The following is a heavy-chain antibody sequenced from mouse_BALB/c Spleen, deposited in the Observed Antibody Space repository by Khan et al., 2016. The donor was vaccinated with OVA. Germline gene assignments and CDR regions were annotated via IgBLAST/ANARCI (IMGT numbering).Heavy chain of an antibody. CDR3: ARGYDFFAY. V-gene: IGHV1-26*01. J-gene: IGHJ3*01. CDR1: GYSFTGYY. CDR2: VNPNTGNT. D-gene: IGHD2-14*01. Sequence: IQLVQSGPDLVKPGASVKISCKASGYSFTGYYMNWVKQSPGKGLECIGRVNPNTGNTNYTQKFKGKAIFTVDTSSSTAYMELRSLTSADSAVYDCARGYDFFAYWGQGTLVTVSA.